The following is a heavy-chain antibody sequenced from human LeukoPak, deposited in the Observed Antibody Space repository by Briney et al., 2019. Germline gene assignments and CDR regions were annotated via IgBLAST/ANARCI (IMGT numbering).Heavy chain of an antibody. J-gene: IGHJ4*02. CDR2: IYYSGST. V-gene: IGHV4-61*01. D-gene: IGHD2-8*01. CDR3: ARLAPSSCTNGVCYSPNFDY. Sequence: SETLSLTCTVSGGSISSGSYYWSWIRQPPGKGLEWIGYIYYSGSTNYNPSLKSRVTISVDTSKNQFSLKLSSVTAADTAVYYCARLAPSSCTNGVCYSPNFDYWGQGTLVTVSS. CDR1: GGSISSGSYY.